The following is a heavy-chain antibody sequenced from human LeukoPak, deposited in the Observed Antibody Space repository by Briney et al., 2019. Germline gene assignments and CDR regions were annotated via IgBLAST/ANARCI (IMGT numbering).Heavy chain of an antibody. CDR1: GFNFNTYS. CDR3: AKAQTVGYCSGGSCYFDY. D-gene: IGHD2-15*01. Sequence: PGGSLRLSCVASGFNFNTYSMNWVRQAPGKGLEWVSSIDTTSNYVYYVDSLRARFAVSRDNAMNSLYLQMNNLRAEDTAVYYCAKAQTVGYCSGGSCYFDYWGQGTLVTVSS. J-gene: IGHJ4*02. V-gene: IGHV3-21*01. CDR2: IDTTSNYV.